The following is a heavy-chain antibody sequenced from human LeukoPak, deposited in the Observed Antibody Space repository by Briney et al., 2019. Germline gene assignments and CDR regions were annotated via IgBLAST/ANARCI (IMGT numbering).Heavy chain of an antibody. D-gene: IGHD2-21*02. CDR2: IYYSGST. CDR3: ARHGGGLLLRFGRKGFDY. V-gene: IGHV4-39*01. J-gene: IGHJ4*02. CDR1: GGSISSSSYY. Sequence: SETLSLTCTVSGGSISSSSYYWGWIRQPPEKGLEWIGSIYYSGSTYYNPSLKSRVTISVDTSKNQFSLKLSSVTAADTAVYYCARHGGGLLLRFGRKGFDYWGQGTLVTVSS.